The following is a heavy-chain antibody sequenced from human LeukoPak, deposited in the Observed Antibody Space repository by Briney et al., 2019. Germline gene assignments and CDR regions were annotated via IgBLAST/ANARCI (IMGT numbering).Heavy chain of an antibody. CDR1: GYTFTSYG. Sequence: ASVKVSCRASGYTFTSYGISWVRQAPGQGLEWMGWISAYNGNTNYAQKLQGRVTMTTDTSTSTDYMELRSLRSDDTAVYYCARNTMVRGVIISRGDAFDIWGQGTMVTVSS. D-gene: IGHD3-10*01. V-gene: IGHV1-18*01. J-gene: IGHJ3*02. CDR3: ARNTMVRGVIISRGDAFDI. CDR2: ISAYNGNT.